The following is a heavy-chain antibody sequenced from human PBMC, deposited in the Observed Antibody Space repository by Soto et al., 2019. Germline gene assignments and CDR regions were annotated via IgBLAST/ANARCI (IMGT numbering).Heavy chain of an antibody. V-gene: IGHV3-23*01. J-gene: IGHJ4*02. CDR3: AKDRGRTWYEDY. Sequence: EAQLLASGGGLVQPGGSLRLSCAASGFTFSSYAMTWVRQAPGKGLEWVSAISGRGNTSYYADSVKGRFTISRDSSKKMLYLQMNSLRPEDTAVYYCAKDRGRTWYEDYWGQGTLVTVSS. D-gene: IGHD6-13*01. CDR2: ISGRGNTS. CDR1: GFTFSSYA.